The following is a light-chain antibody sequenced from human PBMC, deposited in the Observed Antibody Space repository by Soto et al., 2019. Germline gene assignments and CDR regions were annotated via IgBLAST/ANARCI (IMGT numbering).Light chain of an antibody. J-gene: IGLJ1*01. CDR2: EVN. CDR3: SAYSDNDTKV. V-gene: IGLV2-14*03. CDR1: SSAVGAYSY. Sequence: QSARTQPASVSVSPGQSITISFGGTSSAVGAYSYVSCYQQFPGKAPQLISYEVNNRPSGVSNRFSGSKSDTTASLTISGLQPEDEADYYCSAYSDNDTKVFGTGTKLSDL.